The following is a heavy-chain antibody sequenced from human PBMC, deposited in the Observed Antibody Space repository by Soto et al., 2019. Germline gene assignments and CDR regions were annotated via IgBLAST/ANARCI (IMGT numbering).Heavy chain of an antibody. D-gene: IGHD1-7*01. CDR3: ARVRRELRPYYYYGMDV. CDR1: GGTFSSYA. V-gene: IGHV1-69*01. Sequence: QVQLVQSGAEVKKPGFSVKVSCKASGGTFSSYAISWVRQAPGQGLEWMGGIIPIFGTANYAQKFQGRVTITADESTSTAYMELSSLRSEDTAVYYCARVRRELRPYYYYGMDVWGQGTTVTVSS. J-gene: IGHJ6*02. CDR2: IIPIFGTA.